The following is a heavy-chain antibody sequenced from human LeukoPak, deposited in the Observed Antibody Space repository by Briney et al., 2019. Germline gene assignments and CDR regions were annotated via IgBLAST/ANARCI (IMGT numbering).Heavy chain of an antibody. CDR1: GYTFTSYD. Sequence: ASVTVSCKASGYTFTSYDINWVRQATGQGLEWMGWMNPNSGNTGYAQKFQGRVTMTRNTSISTAYMELSSLRSEDTAVYYCARFDVYSSGWSPANTFDYWGQGTLVTVSS. D-gene: IGHD6-19*01. V-gene: IGHV1-8*01. CDR2: MNPNSGNT. J-gene: IGHJ4*02. CDR3: ARFDVYSSGWSPANTFDY.